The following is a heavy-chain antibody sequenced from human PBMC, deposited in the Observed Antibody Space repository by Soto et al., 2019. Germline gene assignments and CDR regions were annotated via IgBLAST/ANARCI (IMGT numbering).Heavy chain of an antibody. CDR2: ISHDGSNK. V-gene: IGHV3-30*04. CDR1: GFTFSSYA. Sequence: GGSLRLSCAASGFTFSSYAMHWVRQAPGKGLEWVAVISHDGSNKYYADSVKGRFTISRDNSKNTLYLQMNSLRAEDTAVYYCARTAGEYSSSFSAFDIWGQGTMVTVSS. D-gene: IGHD6-6*01. J-gene: IGHJ3*02. CDR3: ARTAGEYSSSFSAFDI.